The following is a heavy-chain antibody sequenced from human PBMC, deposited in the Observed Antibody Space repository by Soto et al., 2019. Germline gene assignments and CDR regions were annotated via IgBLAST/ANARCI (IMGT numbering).Heavy chain of an antibody. CDR3: VILGWQLVYPQFDY. J-gene: IGHJ4*02. CDR2: IIPIFGTA. Sequence: QVQLVQSEAEMKKPGSSVKVSCKASGGTFSSYAISWVRQAPGQGLEWMGGIIPIFGTANYAQKFQGRVTITADESTSTAYMELSSLRSEDTAVYYCVILGWQLVYPQFDYWGQGTLVTVSS. CDR1: GGTFSSYA. V-gene: IGHV1-69*01. D-gene: IGHD6-6*01.